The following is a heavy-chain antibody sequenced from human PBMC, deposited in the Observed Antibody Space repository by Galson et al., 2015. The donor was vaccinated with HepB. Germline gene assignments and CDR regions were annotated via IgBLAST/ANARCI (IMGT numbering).Heavy chain of an antibody. J-gene: IGHJ3*02. CDR2: ISAYNGNT. V-gene: IGHV1-18*01. CDR3: ARAPGKYYDFWSGYSVGEDAFDI. Sequence: SVKVSCKASGYTFTSYGISWVRQAPGQGLEWMGWISAYNGNTNYAQKLQGRVTMTTDTSTSTAYMELRSLRSDDTAVYYCARAPGKYYDFWSGYSVGEDAFDIRGQGTMVTDSS. D-gene: IGHD3-3*01. CDR1: GYTFTSYG.